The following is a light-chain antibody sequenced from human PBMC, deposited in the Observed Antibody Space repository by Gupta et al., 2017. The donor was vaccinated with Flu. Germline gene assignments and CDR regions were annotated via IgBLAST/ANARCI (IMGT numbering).Light chain of an antibody. J-gene: IGLJ1*01. V-gene: IGLV3-1*01. CDR3: QAWDSSTYV. Sequence: SYELTQPPSVSVSPGQTASISCSGDKLGNKYVCWYQQRPGQSPVLDMYQDKKRPSGIPERFSGSNSGNTATLTISGTQAMDEADYYCQAWDSSTYVLGTGTKVTVL. CDR2: QDK. CDR1: KLGNKY.